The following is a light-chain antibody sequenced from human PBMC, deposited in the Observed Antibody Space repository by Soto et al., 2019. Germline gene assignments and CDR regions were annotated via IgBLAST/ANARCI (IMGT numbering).Light chain of an antibody. J-gene: IGKJ1*01. CDR2: GAS. CDR1: QSVSNNY. V-gene: IGKV3-20*01. CDR3: QQYGSSGT. Sequence: EIVLTQSPGTLSLSPWERATLSCRASQSVSNNYLAWYQQKPGQAPRLLIYGASNRATGIPDRFSGSGSGTDFTLTISRLEPEDFAVYYCQQYGSSGTFGQGTKVE.